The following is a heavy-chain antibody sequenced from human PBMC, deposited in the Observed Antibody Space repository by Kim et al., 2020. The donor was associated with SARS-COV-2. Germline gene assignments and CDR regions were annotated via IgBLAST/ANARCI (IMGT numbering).Heavy chain of an antibody. CDR3: AKDNHRWYGSSWY. J-gene: IGHJ4*02. V-gene: IGHV3-30*02. D-gene: IGHD6-13*01. Sequence: YADSVKGRLTISRDNSKITLYLKMNTLRAEDTAWYYWAKDNHRWYGSSWYWGQGTLVTVSS.